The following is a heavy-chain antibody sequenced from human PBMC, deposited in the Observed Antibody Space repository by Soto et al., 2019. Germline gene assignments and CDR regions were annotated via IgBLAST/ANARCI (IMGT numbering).Heavy chain of an antibody. CDR3: AKYLDYDILTGSLVDY. D-gene: IGHD3-9*01. J-gene: IGHJ4*02. CDR2: ISGSGGST. V-gene: IGHV3-23*01. CDR1: GFTFSSYA. Sequence: GGSLRLSCAASGFTFSSYAMSWVRQAPGKGLEWVSAISGSGGSTYYADSVKGRFTISRDNSKNTLYLQMNSLRAEDTAVYYCAKYLDYDILTGSLVDYWGQGNLVTVSS.